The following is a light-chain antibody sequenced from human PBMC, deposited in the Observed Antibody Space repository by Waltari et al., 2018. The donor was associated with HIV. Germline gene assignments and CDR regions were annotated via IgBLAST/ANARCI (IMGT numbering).Light chain of an antibody. V-gene: IGLV1-47*01. CDR2: RDN. CDR3: VVWDDSLSGVV. CDR1: SSNIGSNN. Sequence: QSVVTQSPSASGTPAQSVTISCSGSSSNIGSNNVFWYQHLPGTAPRLLIYRDNQRPEGGPDRIYGSRSGTSASLASSGRRSEDEAVYYCVVWDDSLSGVVFGGGTSLNVL. J-gene: IGLJ2*01.